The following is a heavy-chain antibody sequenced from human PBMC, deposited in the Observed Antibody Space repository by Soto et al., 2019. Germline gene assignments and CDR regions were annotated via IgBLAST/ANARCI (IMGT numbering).Heavy chain of an antibody. D-gene: IGHD3-22*01. V-gene: IGHV3-23*01. CDR2: ISGSGGST. CDR3: VSSHDYYYSIGYTVQLAIDI. J-gene: IGHJ3*02. CDR1: GFTFSSYA. Sequence: EVQLLESGGGLVQPGGSLRLSCAASGFTFSSYAMSWVRQAPGKGLEWVSAISGSGGSTYYADCVKGRFTISRDNSTNTLYLQMNSLRAEDTAVYYCVSSHDYYYSIGYTVQLAIDIWGQGTMVTVSS.